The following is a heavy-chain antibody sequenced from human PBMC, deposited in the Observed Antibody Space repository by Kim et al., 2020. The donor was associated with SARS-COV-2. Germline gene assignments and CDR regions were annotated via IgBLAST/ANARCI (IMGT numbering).Heavy chain of an antibody. CDR2: ISSSSSYT. CDR1: GFTFSDYY. CDR3: ARAIGIAVAGFDY. V-gene: IGHV3-11*06. D-gene: IGHD6-19*01. Sequence: GGSLRLSCAASGFTFSDYYMSWIRQAPGKGPEWVSYISSSSSYTNYADSVKGRFTISRDNAKNSLYLQMNSLRAEDTAVYYCARAIGIAVAGFDYWGQGTLVTVSS. J-gene: IGHJ4*02.